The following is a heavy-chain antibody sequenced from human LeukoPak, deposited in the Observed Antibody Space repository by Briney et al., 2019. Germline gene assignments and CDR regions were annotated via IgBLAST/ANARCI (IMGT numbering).Heavy chain of an antibody. D-gene: IGHD6-19*01. Sequence: SETLSLTCTVSGGSISSYYWSWIRQPPGKGLEWIGYIYYSGSTNYNPSLKSRVTISVDTSKNQFSLKLSSVTAADTAVYYCARVYISYGSGWLFDYWGQGTLVTVSS. J-gene: IGHJ4*02. V-gene: IGHV4-59*01. CDR1: GGSISSYY. CDR3: ARVYISYGSGWLFDY. CDR2: IYYSGST.